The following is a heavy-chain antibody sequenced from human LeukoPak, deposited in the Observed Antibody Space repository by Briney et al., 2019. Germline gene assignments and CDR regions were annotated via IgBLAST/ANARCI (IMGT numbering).Heavy chain of an antibody. J-gene: IGHJ4*02. D-gene: IGHD3-22*01. V-gene: IGHV1-2*02. Sequence: ASVKVSCKTSGYTFIDYYMHWVGQAPGQGLEWMGWINPNRGGTNYAQKFQGRVTMTRDTSISTAYMELSRLRSDDTAVYYCALSGDSSGYYVNWGQGTLVTVSS. CDR3: ALSGDSSGYYVN. CDR1: GYTFIDYY. CDR2: INPNRGGT.